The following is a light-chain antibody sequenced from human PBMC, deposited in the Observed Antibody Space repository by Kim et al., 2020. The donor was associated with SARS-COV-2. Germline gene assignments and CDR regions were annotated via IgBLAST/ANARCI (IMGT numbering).Light chain of an antibody. Sequence: ASVGDRVTFTGRASQSIDNRLAWYQQEPGKAPNLLIYDASTLESGVPSRFSGFGFGTQFTLTITSLQPDDFATYFCQQYKTYPLSFGPGTKVDIK. V-gene: IGKV1-5*01. CDR2: DAS. J-gene: IGKJ3*01. CDR3: QQYKTYPLS. CDR1: QSIDNR.